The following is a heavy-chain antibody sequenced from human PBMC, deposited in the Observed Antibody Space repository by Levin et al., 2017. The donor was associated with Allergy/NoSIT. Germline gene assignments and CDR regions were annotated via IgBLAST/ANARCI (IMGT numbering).Heavy chain of an antibody. D-gene: IGHD3-10*01. CDR2: IGDNDNFK. V-gene: IGHV3-21*05. CDR3: VRDCRRGYGMDV. Sequence: GESLKISCAASGFTFSDHPMNWVRQAPGKGLEWVSYIGDNDNFKYYADSVKGRFTMSRDNTKNSLHLQMNSLRVDDTAVYYCVRDCRRGYGMDVWGQGTTVTVSS. CDR1: GFTFSDHP. J-gene: IGHJ6*02.